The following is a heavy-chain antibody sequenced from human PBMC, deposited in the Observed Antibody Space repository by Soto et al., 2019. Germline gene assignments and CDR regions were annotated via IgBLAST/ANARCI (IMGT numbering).Heavy chain of an antibody. D-gene: IGHD3-3*01. V-gene: IGHV5-51*01. Sequence: XESLKISCKGSGYSFTSYWIGWVRQMPGKGLEWMGIIYPGDSDTRYSPSFQGQVTISADKSISTAYLQWSSLKASDTAMYYCARQLRFLDRYYYYGMDVWGQGTTVTVSS. CDR2: IYPGDSDT. J-gene: IGHJ6*02. CDR3: ARQLRFLDRYYYYGMDV. CDR1: GYSFTSYW.